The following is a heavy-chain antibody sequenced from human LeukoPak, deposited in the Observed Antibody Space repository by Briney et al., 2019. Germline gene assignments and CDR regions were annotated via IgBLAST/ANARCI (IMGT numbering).Heavy chain of an antibody. CDR3: ARLHEMGAFDI. CDR2: IYPGDSDT. D-gene: IGHD5-24*01. Sequence: PGQSLKISCKGPGYSFTTYWIGWVRQIPGKGLEWLGIIYPGDSDTRCNPSFQGQVTISADKSSSTAYLQWSSLKASDTAMYYCARLHEMGAFDIWGQGTMVTVSS. J-gene: IGHJ3*02. CDR1: GYSFTTYW. V-gene: IGHV5-51*01.